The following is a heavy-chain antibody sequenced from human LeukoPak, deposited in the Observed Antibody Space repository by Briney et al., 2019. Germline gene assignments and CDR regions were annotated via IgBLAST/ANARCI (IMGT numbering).Heavy chain of an antibody. CDR1: GFTFSSYA. J-gene: IGHJ4*02. CDR3: ARDIRGVYYYGSAI. D-gene: IGHD3-10*01. V-gene: IGHV3-30-3*01. CDR2: ISYDGSNK. Sequence: GGSLRLSCAASGFTFSSYAMHWVRQAPGKGLEWVAVISYDGSNKYYADSVKGRFTISRDNSMNTLYLQMNSLRAEDTAVYYCARDIRGVYYYGSAIWGQGTLVTVSS.